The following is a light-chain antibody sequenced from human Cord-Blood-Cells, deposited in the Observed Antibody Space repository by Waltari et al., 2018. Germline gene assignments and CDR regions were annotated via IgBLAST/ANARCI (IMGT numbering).Light chain of an antibody. Sequence: EIVMMQSPATLSVSPGERATLSCRASQSVSSNLAWYQQKPGQAPRFLIYGASTRATGIPARFSGSGSGTEFTLTISSLRSEDFAVYYCQQYNNWLTFGGGTKVEIK. CDR3: QQYNNWLT. CDR1: QSVSSN. J-gene: IGKJ4*01. V-gene: IGKV3-15*01. CDR2: GAS.